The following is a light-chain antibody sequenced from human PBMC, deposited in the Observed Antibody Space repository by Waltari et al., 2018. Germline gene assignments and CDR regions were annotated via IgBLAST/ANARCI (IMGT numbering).Light chain of an antibody. CDR3: QQYNNWPRS. CDR1: QSVSSN. J-gene: IGKJ5*01. CDR2: GVS. V-gene: IGKV3-15*01. Sequence: EIVMTQFPATLSVSPGERATLSCRASQSVSSNLAWYQQKPGQAPRLLIYGVSTRATGIPVRFSCSGSGTEFTLTISSLQSEDFAIYYCQQYNNWPRSFGQGTRLESK.